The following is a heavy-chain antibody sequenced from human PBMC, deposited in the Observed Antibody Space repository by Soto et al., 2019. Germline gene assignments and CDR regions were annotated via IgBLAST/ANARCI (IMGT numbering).Heavy chain of an antibody. V-gene: IGHV3-30-3*01. CDR1: GFTFSSYA. CDR3: ARDSDINWFDP. CDR2: ISYDGSNK. J-gene: IGHJ5*02. Sequence: LRLSSAASGFTFSSYAMHWVRQAPCKGLEWVAVISYDGSNKYYADSVKGRFTISRDNSKNTLYLQMNSLRAEDTAVYYCARDSDINWFDPWGQGTLVTVSS.